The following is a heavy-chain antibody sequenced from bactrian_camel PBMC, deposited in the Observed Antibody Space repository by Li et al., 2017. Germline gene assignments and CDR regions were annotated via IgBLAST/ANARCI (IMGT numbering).Heavy chain of an antibody. J-gene: IGHJ4*01. CDR2: ISSDGSVT. Sequence: HVQLVESGGALVQPGGSLRLSCAASGFVFTRAYMNWVRQAPGKGLEGVATISSDGSVTYYVDSVKGRFTISRDNGENMVYLQMNSLKPEDTAMYFCAADTACRVGCIANTSAARYNIWGQGTQVTVS. V-gene: IGHV3S5*01. D-gene: IGHD4*01. CDR3: AADTACRVGCIANTSAARYNI. CDR1: GFVFTRAY.